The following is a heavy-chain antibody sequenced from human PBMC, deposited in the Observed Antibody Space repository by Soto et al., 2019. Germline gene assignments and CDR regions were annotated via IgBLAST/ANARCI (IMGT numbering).Heavy chain of an antibody. CDR3: AKDRGFGESTAPYFYYGMDV. J-gene: IGHJ6*02. V-gene: IGHV3-30*18. D-gene: IGHD3-10*01. CDR1: GFTFSSYG. CDR2: ISYDGSNK. Sequence: GGSLRLSCAASGFTFSSYGMHWVRHAPGKGLEWVAVISYDGSNKYYADSVKGRFTISRDTSKNTLYLQMNSLRAEDTAVYYCAKDRGFGESTAPYFYYGMDVWGQGTTVTFSS.